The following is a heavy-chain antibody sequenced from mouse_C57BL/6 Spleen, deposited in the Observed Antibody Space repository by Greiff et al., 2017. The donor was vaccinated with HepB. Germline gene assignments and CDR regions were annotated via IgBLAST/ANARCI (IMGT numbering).Heavy chain of an antibody. CDR2: IYPGDGDT. Sequence: VQLVESGPELVKPGASVKISCKASGYAFSSSWMNWVKQRPGKGLEWIGRIYPGDGDTNYNGKFKGKATLTADKSSSTAYMQLSSLTSEDSAVYFCARRTYDGYYFDYWGQGTTLTVSS. CDR3: ARRTYDGYYFDY. CDR1: GYAFSSSW. V-gene: IGHV1-82*01. D-gene: IGHD2-2*01. J-gene: IGHJ2*01.